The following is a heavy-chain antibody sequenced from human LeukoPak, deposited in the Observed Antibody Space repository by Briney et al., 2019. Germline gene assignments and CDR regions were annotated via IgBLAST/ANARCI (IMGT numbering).Heavy chain of an antibody. CDR1: GYTFTSYG. CDR2: ISAYNGNT. J-gene: IGHJ4*02. V-gene: IGHV1-18*01. Sequence: GASVKVSCKASGYTFTSYGISWVRQAPGQGLEWMGWISAYNGNTNYAQKLQGRVTMTTDTYTSTAYMELRSLRSDDTAVYYCARDRVCSSTSCYDGGRKVNDYWGQGTLVTVSS. D-gene: IGHD2-2*01. CDR3: ARDRVCSSTSCYDGGRKVNDY.